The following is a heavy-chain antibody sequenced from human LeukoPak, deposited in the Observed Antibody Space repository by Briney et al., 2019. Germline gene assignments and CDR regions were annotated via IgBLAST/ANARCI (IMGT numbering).Heavy chain of an antibody. CDR2: IIPIFGTA. D-gene: IGHD3-22*01. CDR1: GGTFISYA. V-gene: IGHV1-69*13. Sequence: ASVKVSCKASGGTFISYAIRWVRQAPGQGLEWMGGIIPIFGTANYAQKFQGRVTITADESTSTAYMELSSLRSEDTAVYYCARVPPNYYDSSLDNWFDPWGQGTLVTVSS. CDR3: ARVPPNYYDSSLDNWFDP. J-gene: IGHJ5*02.